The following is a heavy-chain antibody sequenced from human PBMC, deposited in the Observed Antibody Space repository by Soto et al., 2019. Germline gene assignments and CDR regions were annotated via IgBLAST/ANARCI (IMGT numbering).Heavy chain of an antibody. V-gene: IGHV1-2*02. D-gene: IGHD1-26*01. J-gene: IGHJ5*02. CDR2: INPNSGGT. CDR3: ARDPIVGATGNWLDP. CDR1: GYTFTGYY. Sequence: ASVKVSCKASGYTFTGYYMHWVRQAPGQGLEWMGWINPNSGGTNYAQKFQGRVTMTRDTSISTAYMELSRLRSDDTAVYYCARDPIVGATGNWLDPWGQGTLVTVSS.